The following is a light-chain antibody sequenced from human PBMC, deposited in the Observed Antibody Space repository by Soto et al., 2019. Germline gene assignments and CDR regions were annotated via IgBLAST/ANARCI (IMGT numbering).Light chain of an antibody. CDR1: QNIRGNE. CDR3: QDYGTSAPWT. J-gene: IGKJ1*01. V-gene: IGKV3-20*01. Sequence: EVVLTQSPGTLSLSPGERATLSCRASQNIRGNELAWYQQKPGQAPRLLIYRGSSRATGIPDRFSGRGSGTHFTLTISSREPEDVAVYYCQDYGTSAPWTFGQGTKVEIK. CDR2: RGS.